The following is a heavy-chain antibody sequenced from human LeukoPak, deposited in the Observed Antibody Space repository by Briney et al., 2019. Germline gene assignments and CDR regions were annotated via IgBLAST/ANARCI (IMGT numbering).Heavy chain of an antibody. CDR1: GGSFSGYY. CDR2: INHSGST. J-gene: IGHJ6*02. CDR3: ASTGSRSYYYYGMDV. Sequence: SETLSLTCAVYGGSFSGYYWSWIRQPPGKGLEWIGGINHSGSTNYNPSLKSRVTISVDTSKNQFSLKLSSVTAADTAVYYCASTGSRSYYYYGMDVWGQGTTVTVSS. V-gene: IGHV4-34*01.